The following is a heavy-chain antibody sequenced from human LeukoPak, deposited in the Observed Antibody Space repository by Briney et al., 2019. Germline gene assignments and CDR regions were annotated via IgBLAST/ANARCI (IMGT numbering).Heavy chain of an antibody. CDR3: TTDRGATGGSGSSLYYYYYYMDF. V-gene: IGHV3-15*01. CDR1: GFTFSNAW. D-gene: IGHD3-10*01. J-gene: IGHJ6*03. CDR2: IKSKTDGGTT. Sequence: GGSLRLSCAASGFTFSNAWMSWVRQAPGKGLEWVGRIKSKTDGGTTDYAAPVKGRFTISRDDSKNTLYLQMNSLKTEDTAVYYCTTDRGATGGSGSSLYYYYYYMDFWRKGTTVTVSS.